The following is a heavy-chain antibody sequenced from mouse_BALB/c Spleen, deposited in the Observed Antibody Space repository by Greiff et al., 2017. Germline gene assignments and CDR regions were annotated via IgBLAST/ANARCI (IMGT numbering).Heavy chain of an antibody. Sequence: EVNVVESGGGLVKPGGSLKLSCAASGFTFSDYYMYWVRQTPEKRLEWVATISDGGSYTYYPDSVKGRFTISRDNAKNNLYLQMSSLKSEDTAMYYCARDYYGSSYGFAYWGQGTLVTVSA. CDR2: ISDGGSYT. V-gene: IGHV5-4*02. D-gene: IGHD1-1*01. CDR1: GFTFSDYY. CDR3: ARDYYGSSYGFAY. J-gene: IGHJ3*01.